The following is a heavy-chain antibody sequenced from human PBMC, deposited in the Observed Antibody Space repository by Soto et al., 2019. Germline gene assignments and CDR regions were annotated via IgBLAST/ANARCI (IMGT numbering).Heavy chain of an antibody. D-gene: IGHD6-13*01. V-gene: IGHV3-30-3*01. J-gene: IGHJ6*02. CDR1: GFTFSSYA. CDR3: ARELAAAGPYYDYGMDV. CDR2: ISYDGSNK. Sequence: QVQLVESGGGVVQPGRSLRLSCAASGFTFSSYAMHWVRQAPGKGLEWVAVISYDGSNKYYADSVKGRFTISRDNSKNTLYLQMNSLRAEDTAVYYCARELAAAGPYYDYGMDVWGQGTTVTVSS.